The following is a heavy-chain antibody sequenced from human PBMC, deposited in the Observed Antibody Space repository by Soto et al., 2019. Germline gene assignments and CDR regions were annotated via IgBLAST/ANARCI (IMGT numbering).Heavy chain of an antibody. CDR2: IIPYLDIT. Sequence: QVQLVQSGAEVKKPGSSVKVSYKASGGTFGTYTISWVRHAPGQGLEWMGRIIPYLDITDYAQKFQGRFTIAADKSTTTAYMELNRLRSEDTAVYFCARDTTYWGQGTLVTVSS. J-gene: IGHJ4*02. D-gene: IGHD5-18*01. V-gene: IGHV1-69*02. CDR3: ARDTTY. CDR1: GGTFGTYT.